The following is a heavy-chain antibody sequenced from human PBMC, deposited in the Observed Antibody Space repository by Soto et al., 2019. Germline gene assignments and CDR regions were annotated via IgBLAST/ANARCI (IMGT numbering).Heavy chain of an antibody. V-gene: IGHV3-73*02. CDR2: IGRKANNYAT. CDR3: GRQWLEVRPLDH. J-gene: IGHJ4*02. Sequence: EVHLVQSGGGLVQPGGSLKLSCAASGFIFSGSAMHWVRQASGKGLEWVGRIGRKANNYATEYAASVEGRFTISRDESKTTTFLLMNSLKSEDTAVYFCGRQWLEVRPLDHWGQGTLVTASS. D-gene: IGHD6-19*01. CDR1: GFIFSGSA.